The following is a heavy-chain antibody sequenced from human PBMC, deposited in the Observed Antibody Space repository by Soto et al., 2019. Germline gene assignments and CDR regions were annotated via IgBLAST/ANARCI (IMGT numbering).Heavy chain of an antibody. J-gene: IGHJ5*02. CDR2: IYNSGTT. Sequence: QVQLQESGPGLVKPSETLSLTCTVSGGSITRGGYYWSWIRQHPGKGLEWIGYIYNSGTTYYNPSLQSRVTIAVDTSKTQFSLNLTSVTAADAAVYYCAGDPAPWGQGTLVTVSS. CDR3: AGDPAP. CDR1: GGSITRGGYY. V-gene: IGHV4-31*03.